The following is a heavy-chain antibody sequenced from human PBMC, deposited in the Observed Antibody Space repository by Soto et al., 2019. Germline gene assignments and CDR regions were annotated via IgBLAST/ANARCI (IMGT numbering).Heavy chain of an antibody. V-gene: IGHV3-30-3*01. Sequence: QVQLVESGGGVVQPGRSLRLSCAASGFTFSDYAMLWVRQARGKGLEWVALISYDGGNKCYADSVRGRFTISRDNSENTLYVQMNSLRAEDTAVYYCARDWRRAIDYWGQGTLVTVSS. J-gene: IGHJ4*02. CDR3: ARDWRRAIDY. CDR1: GFTFSDYA. CDR2: ISYDGGNK.